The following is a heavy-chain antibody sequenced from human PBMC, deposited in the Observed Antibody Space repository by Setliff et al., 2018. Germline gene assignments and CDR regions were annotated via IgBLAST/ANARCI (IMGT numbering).Heavy chain of an antibody. V-gene: IGHV4-61*02. CDR2: IHASGSP. J-gene: IGHJ4*01. CDR3: ARERYFDWFFED. D-gene: IGHD3-9*01. CDR1: GGSITSGSFY. Sequence: SETLSLTCTVSGGSITSGSFYWSWIRQSAGKKLEWIGRIHASGSPDYNPSFKSRVTTSRDTSTNQFSLKLGSVTAADTAVYYCARERYFDWFFEDWGHGTLVTVSS.